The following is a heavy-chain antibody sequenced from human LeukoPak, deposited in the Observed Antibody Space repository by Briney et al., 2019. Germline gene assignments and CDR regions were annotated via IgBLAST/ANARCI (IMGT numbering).Heavy chain of an antibody. CDR2: ISGSGGST. J-gene: IGHJ5*02. Sequence: GGSLRLSCAASGFTFSSYAMSWVRQAPGKGLEWVSAISGSGGSTYYADSVKGRFTISRDNAKNSLYLQMNSLRAEDTAVYYCAREGRRITMVRGVRDWFDPWGQGTLVTVSS. D-gene: IGHD3-10*01. CDR3: AREGRRITMVRGVRDWFDP. CDR1: GFTFSSYA. V-gene: IGHV3-23*01.